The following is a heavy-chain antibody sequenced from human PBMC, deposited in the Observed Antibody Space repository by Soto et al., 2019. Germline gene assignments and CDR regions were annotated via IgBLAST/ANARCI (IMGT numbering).Heavy chain of an antibody. D-gene: IGHD3-22*01. J-gene: IGHJ4*02. CDR1: GFTFSSYE. CDR3: ARDLGYYDSSGYPAF. Sequence: EVQPVESGGGLVQPGGSLRLSCAASGFTFSSYEMNWVRQAPGKGLEWVSYISSSGSTIYYADSVKGRFTISRDNAKNSLYLQMNSLRAEDTAVYYCARDLGYYDSSGYPAFWGQGTLVTVSS. CDR2: ISSSGSTI. V-gene: IGHV3-48*03.